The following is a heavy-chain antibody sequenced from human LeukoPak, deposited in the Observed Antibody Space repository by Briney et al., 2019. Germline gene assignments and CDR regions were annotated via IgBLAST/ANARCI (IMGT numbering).Heavy chain of an antibody. V-gene: IGHV6-1*01. CDR2: TYYRSKRYN. CDR3: AREPGGAEYSGYDPFDF. D-gene: IGHD5-12*01. J-gene: IGHJ4*02. Sequence: SQTLSLTCAISGDSVSSNSAAWNWIRQSPSRGLEWLGRTYYRSKRYNDYAVSVKSRITINPDTSKNQFSLQLNSVTPEDTAVYYCAREPGGAEYSGYDPFDFWGQGTLVSVSS. CDR1: GDSVSSNSAA.